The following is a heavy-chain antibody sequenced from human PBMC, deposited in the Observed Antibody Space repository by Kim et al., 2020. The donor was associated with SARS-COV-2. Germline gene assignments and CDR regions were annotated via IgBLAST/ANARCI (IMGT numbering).Heavy chain of an antibody. Sequence: DPGKGRFTISRDNSKNRLYLQMNSLRAEDTAVYYCAKDRSSSSFYGMDVWGQGTTVTVSS. CDR3: AKDRSSSSFYGMDV. V-gene: IGHV3-33*06. J-gene: IGHJ6*02. D-gene: IGHD6-13*01.